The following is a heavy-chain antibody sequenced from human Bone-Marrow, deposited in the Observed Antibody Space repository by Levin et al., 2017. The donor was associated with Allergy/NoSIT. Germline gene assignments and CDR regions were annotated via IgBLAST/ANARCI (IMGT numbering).Heavy chain of an antibody. CDR3: ATGNDILTQFAF. CDR2: INPTGDRT. V-gene: IGHV1-46*01. CDR1: GFGFATYY. J-gene: IGHJ4*02. Sequence: KRGESLKISCKASGFGFATYYMHWLRQAPGQGLEWMGVINPTGDRTRNAERFQDRLTITENTSASTLYMELSGLRSDDTAVYFCATGNDILTQFAFWGQGTLVTVSS. D-gene: IGHD3-9*01.